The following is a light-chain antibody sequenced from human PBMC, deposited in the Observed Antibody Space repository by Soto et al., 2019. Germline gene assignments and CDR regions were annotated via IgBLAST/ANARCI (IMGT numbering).Light chain of an antibody. CDR2: RAS. CDR1: QSVLYSSDNKNY. CDR3: QHSYGSPPWT. Sequence: VMTQSPDSLAVSLGERATINCKSSQSVLYSSDNKNYLAWYQQKPGTAPRLLIYRASSVKSGVPPRCSGSGSGRDFTLTISSLRPEDIATDFCQHSYGSPPWTFGQGTKVDI. J-gene: IGKJ1*01. V-gene: IGKV4-1*01.